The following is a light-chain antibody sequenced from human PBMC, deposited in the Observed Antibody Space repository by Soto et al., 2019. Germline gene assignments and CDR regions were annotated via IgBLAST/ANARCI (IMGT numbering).Light chain of an antibody. V-gene: IGKV3-15*01. CDR3: QQYNRWVT. CDR1: QSISTT. CDR2: GAS. J-gene: IGKJ4*01. Sequence: EILVTQSPGTLSLSPGGRGTLSCRTSQSISTTLAWDQQKPGHAPRLLIYGASTRDTGVPARFSGSGSGTAFTLTIDSLQSEDFAVYYCQQYNRWVTFGGGTKVDIK.